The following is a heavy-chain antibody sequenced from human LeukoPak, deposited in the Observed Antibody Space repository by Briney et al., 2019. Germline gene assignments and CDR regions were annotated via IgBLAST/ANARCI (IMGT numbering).Heavy chain of an antibody. CDR2: IYSSGRT. CDR3: ARRITGTTSDSFDY. D-gene: IGHD1-20*01. Sequence: PSETLSLTCTVSGDSISTGSYYWNWIRQPAGKGLEWIGRIYSSGRTNYNPSLKSRVTISVDTSKSQFSLNLNSVTAADTAVYYCARRITGTTSDSFDYWGQGTLVTVSS. CDR1: GDSISTGSYY. V-gene: IGHV4-61*02. J-gene: IGHJ4*02.